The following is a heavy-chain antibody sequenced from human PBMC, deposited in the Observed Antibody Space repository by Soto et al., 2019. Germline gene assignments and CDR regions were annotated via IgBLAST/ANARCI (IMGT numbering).Heavy chain of an antibody. CDR1: GGTFSSYA. Sequence: QVQLVQSGAEVKKPGSSVKVSCKASGGTFSSYAISWVRQAPGQGLEWMGGIIPIFGTANYAQKFQGRVTITADESTSTAYMELSSLRSEDTAVYYCATYPYYYDSSGYYYFDYWGQGTPVTVSS. D-gene: IGHD3-22*01. V-gene: IGHV1-69*01. CDR2: IIPIFGTA. J-gene: IGHJ4*02. CDR3: ATYPYYYDSSGYYYFDY.